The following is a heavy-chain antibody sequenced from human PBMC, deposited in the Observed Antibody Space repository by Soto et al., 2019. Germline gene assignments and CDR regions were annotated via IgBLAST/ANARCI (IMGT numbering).Heavy chain of an antibody. V-gene: IGHV3-30-3*01. CDR1: GFTFSSYA. J-gene: IGHJ6*02. CDR3: ARDQWVSYYYYYGMDV. D-gene: IGHD1-26*01. Sequence: GGSLRLSCAASGFTFSSYAMHWVRQAPGKGLEWVAVISYDGSNKYYADSVKGRFTISRDNSKNTLYLQMNSLRAEDTAVYYCARDQWVSYYYYYGMDVWGQGTTVTVSS. CDR2: ISYDGSNK.